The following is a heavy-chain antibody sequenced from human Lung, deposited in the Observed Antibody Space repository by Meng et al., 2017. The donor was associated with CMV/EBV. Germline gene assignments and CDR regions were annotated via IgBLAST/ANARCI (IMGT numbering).Heavy chain of an antibody. CDR2: ISSSSSHI. V-gene: IGHV3-21*01. CDR1: GFPFERYG. J-gene: IGHJ4*02. D-gene: IGHD3-3*01. Sequence: ESXKISXAASGFPFERYGINWVRQAPGQGLEWVSSISSSSSHIHYADSVKGRFTISRDYATNSVFLQMNTLRVDDTALYYCARDQGLVFGEVIPYFDYWGQRTPVXVSS. CDR3: ARDQGLVFGEVIPYFDY.